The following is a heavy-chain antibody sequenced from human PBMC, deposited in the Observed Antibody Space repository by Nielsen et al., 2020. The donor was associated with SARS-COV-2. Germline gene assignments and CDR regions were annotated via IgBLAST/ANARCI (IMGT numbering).Heavy chain of an antibody. D-gene: IGHD4-17*01. CDR2: LSFDGSNK. CDR3: AKGLGLYGDLSFDY. CDR1: GLTLRGYA. J-gene: IGHJ4*02. V-gene: IGHV3-30*18. Sequence: GGSLKLSCAAPGLTLRGYALPGVRRAPGRGREWGPVLSFDGSNKYYADSVKGRFTISRDNAKNSLYLQMNSLRAEDTALYYCAKGLGLYGDLSFDYWGQGTLVTVSS.